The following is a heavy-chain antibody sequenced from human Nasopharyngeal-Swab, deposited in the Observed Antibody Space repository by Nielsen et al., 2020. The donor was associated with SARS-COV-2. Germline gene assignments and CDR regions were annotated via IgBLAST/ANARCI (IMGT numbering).Heavy chain of an antibody. CDR2: IKQDGSEK. Sequence: WIRQCPAQALEWVANIKQDGSEKYYVDSVKGRFTISRDNAKNSLYLQMNSLRAEDTAVYYCARNILTGYYPSDAFDIWGQGTMVTVSS. J-gene: IGHJ3*02. CDR3: ARNILTGYYPSDAFDI. V-gene: IGHV3-7*01. D-gene: IGHD3-9*01.